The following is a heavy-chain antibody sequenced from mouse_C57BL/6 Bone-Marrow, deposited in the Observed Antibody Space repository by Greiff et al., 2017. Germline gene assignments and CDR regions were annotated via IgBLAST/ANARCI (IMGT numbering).Heavy chain of an antibody. CDR3: TRDYYGSSGFAY. J-gene: IGHJ3*01. CDR1: GYTFTSYW. CDR2: IYPGNSDT. Sequence: VQLQQSGTVLARPGASVKMSCKTSGYTFTSYWMHWVKQRPGQGLEWIGAIYPGNSDTSYNQKFKGKAKLTAVTSASTAYMELSSLTNEDSAVYYWTRDYYGSSGFAYWCQGTLVTVSA. V-gene: IGHV1-5*01. D-gene: IGHD1-1*01.